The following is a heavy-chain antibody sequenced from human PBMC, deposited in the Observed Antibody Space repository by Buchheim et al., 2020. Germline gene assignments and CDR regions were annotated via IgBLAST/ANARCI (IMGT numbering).Heavy chain of an antibody. CDR3: ARDSGYYGSGSYGGSVDY. Sequence: QVQLVQSGAEVKKPGASVKVSCKASGYTFTSYYMHWVRQAPGQGLEWMGIINPSGGSTSYAQKFQGRATMTRDTSTSTVYMELSSLRSEDTAVYYCARDSGYYGSGSYGGSVDYWGQGTL. J-gene: IGHJ4*02. V-gene: IGHV1-46*01. CDR1: GYTFTSYY. D-gene: IGHD3-10*01. CDR2: INPSGGST.